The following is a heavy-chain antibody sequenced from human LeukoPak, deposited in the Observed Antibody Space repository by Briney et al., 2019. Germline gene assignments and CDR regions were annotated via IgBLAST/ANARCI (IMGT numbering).Heavy chain of an antibody. Sequence: PGGSLRLSCSASGFTFMNYAMHWARQAPGKGLEFVSAISTTGDNTYCADSVKGRFTISRDNSKNTLYLQMSSLRADDTAVYYCVKSAADYYSGWYGDYWGQGSLVTVSS. V-gene: IGHV3-64D*06. CDR2: ISTTGDNT. CDR3: VKSAADYYSGWYGDY. CDR1: GFTFMNYA. D-gene: IGHD6-19*01. J-gene: IGHJ4*02.